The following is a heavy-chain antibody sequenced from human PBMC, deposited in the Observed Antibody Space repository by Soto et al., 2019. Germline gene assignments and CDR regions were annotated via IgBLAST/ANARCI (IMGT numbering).Heavy chain of an antibody. CDR1: GGSISSSSYY. CDR2: IYYSGST. D-gene: IGHD2-2*03. CDR3: ATRTHGYCSSTSCNGAFDI. J-gene: IGHJ3*02. Sequence: SETLSLTCTVSGGSISSSSYYWGWIRQPPGKGLEWIGSIYYSGSTYYNPSLKSRVTISVDTSKNQFYLQWSSLKASDTAMYYCATRTHGYCSSTSCNGAFDIWGQGTMVTVSS. V-gene: IGHV4-39*07.